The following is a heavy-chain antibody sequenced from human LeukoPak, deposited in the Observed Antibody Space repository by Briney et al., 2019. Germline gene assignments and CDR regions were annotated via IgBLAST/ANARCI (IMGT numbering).Heavy chain of an antibody. D-gene: IGHD6-13*01. CDR3: ARLGYTKSSDYYYYDLDV. J-gene: IGHJ6*03. V-gene: IGHV4-34*01. CDR2: INQSGRT. Sequence: SETLSLTCGMSGASLSGYYWNWIRQPPGKGLEWIGEINQSGRTNYNSSLKSRVTISADMSKNQFSLKLSSVTAADTAVYYCARLGYTKSSDYYYYDLDVGGKGTSVTVSS. CDR1: GASLSGYY.